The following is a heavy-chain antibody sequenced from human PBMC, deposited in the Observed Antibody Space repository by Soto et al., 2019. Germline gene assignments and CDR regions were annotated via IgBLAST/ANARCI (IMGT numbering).Heavy chain of an antibody. D-gene: IGHD7-27*01. V-gene: IGHV4-38-2*02. Sequence: ASETLSLTCAVSGYSISSGYYWGWIRQPPGKGLEWIGSIYHTEITYDNPSLKSRVTMSVDTSKNHFSLNLKSVTAADTAVYYCARDSWGGFDYWGQGTRVTVSS. CDR1: GYSISSGYY. J-gene: IGHJ4*02. CDR2: IYHTEIT. CDR3: ARDSWGGFDY.